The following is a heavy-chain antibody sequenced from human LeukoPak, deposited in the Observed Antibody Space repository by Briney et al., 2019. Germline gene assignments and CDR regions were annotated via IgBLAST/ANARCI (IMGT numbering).Heavy chain of an antibody. CDR2: IKQDGSER. J-gene: IGHJ4*02. CDR1: GFTFTTYW. V-gene: IGHV3-7*01. D-gene: IGHD2-2*01. Sequence: GSLRLSCVASGFTFTTYWMSWVRQAPGKGLEWVARIKQDGSERNYVDSMKGRFTISRDNAKSSLYLQMNSLRAEDTAVYYCASPYCSSTSCSTLHDYWGQGTLVTVSS. CDR3: ASPYCSSTSCSTLHDY.